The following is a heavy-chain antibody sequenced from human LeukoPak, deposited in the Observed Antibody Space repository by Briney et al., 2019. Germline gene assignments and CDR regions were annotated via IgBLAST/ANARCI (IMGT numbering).Heavy chain of an antibody. Sequence: ASVKVSCKASGYTFTGYYMHWVRQAPGQGLEWMGRINPNSGGTNYAQKFQGRVTMTRDTSISTAYMELSRLRSDDTAVYYCARAEPKSYNWNYGDCWGQGTLVTVSS. D-gene: IGHD1-20*01. J-gene: IGHJ4*02. CDR1: GYTFTGYY. CDR2: INPNSGGT. V-gene: IGHV1-2*06. CDR3: ARAEPKSYNWNYGDC.